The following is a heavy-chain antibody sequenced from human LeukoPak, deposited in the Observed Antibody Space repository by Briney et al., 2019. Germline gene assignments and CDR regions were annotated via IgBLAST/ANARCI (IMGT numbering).Heavy chain of an antibody. CDR2: ISGSGDST. Sequence: PGGSLRLSCAASGFTFSSYAMSWVRQAPGKGLEWVSTISGSGDSTYYADSVKGRFTISRDNSKNTLYLQMNSLRADDTAVYYCVKDPDYDILTGTTFDYWGQGTLVTVSS. D-gene: IGHD3-9*01. CDR3: VKDPDYDILTGTTFDY. J-gene: IGHJ4*02. V-gene: IGHV3-23*01. CDR1: GFTFSSYA.